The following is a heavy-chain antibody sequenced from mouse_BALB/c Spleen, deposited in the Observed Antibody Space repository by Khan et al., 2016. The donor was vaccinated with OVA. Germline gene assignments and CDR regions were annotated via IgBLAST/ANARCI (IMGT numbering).Heavy chain of an antibody. V-gene: IGHV2-6-4*01. J-gene: IGHJ1*01. Sequence: QVQLKESGPGLVAPSQSLSITCTVSGFSLSRYSVHWFRQPPGKGLEWLGIMWAGGSTDYNSALKSRLSISKDNSKSQVFLKMSSLQTDDTTIYYCARNMDGGSYWYFDVWGAGTTVTVSS. CDR1: GFSLSRYS. D-gene: IGHD1-1*02. CDR3: ARNMDGGSYWYFDV. CDR2: MWAGGST.